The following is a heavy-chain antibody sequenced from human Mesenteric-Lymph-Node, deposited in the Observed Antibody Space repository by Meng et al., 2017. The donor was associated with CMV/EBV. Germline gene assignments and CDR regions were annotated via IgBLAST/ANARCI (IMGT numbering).Heavy chain of an antibody. CDR3: ARGHVAPFDS. D-gene: IGHD2-21*01. CDR1: GFIFGNHG. CDR2: LRFDGSDI. V-gene: IGHV3-30*02. J-gene: IGHJ5*01. Sequence: GESLKISCRASGFIFGNHGMHWVRQAPGEGLQWVAFLRFDGSDIVYADSVKGRFTIYRDNPNNILYLQMKALRADDTAVYFCARGHVAPFDSWGQGTLVTVSS.